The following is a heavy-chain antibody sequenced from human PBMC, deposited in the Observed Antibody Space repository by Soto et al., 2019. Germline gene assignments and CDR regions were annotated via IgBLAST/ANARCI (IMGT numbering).Heavy chain of an antibody. Sequence: GGSLRLSCTGSGFTFGNYGFHWVRQAPGKGLEWIGVVSYDGDHKFYADSVRGRFTISRDNSNKGVFLQMSSLTRGDTAVYFCAKAGTTGYCADGVCSHNIDYWGPGTLVTVSS. V-gene: IGHV3-30*18. J-gene: IGHJ4*02. CDR2: VSYDGDHK. D-gene: IGHD2-8*01. CDR1: GFTFGNYG. CDR3: AKAGTTGYCADGVCSHNIDY.